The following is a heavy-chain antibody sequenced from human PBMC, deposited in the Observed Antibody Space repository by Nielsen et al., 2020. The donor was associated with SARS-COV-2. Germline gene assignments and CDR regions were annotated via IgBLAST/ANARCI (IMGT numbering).Heavy chain of an antibody. D-gene: IGHD3-22*01. Sequence: GESLKISCAASGFTFSNAWMNWVRQAPGKGLEWISSISSTGTYIYYADSMRGRFTISRDNAGGSVYLQVNSLRAEDTAVYYCARLWDDGYYFDTGPYDYWGQGTVVTVSS. CDR2: ISSTGTYI. CDR3: ARLWDDGYYFDTGPYDY. V-gene: IGHV3-21*01. CDR1: GFTFSNAW. J-gene: IGHJ4*02.